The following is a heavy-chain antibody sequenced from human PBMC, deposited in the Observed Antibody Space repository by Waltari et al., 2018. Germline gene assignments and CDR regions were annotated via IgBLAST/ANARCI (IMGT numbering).Heavy chain of an antibody. CDR2: IRHPGNT. CDR3: TRGGNYDFWSHTPFVDP. D-gene: IGHD3-3*01. Sequence: QVQLQQWGAGLLKPSETLSLTCSVSGASFSAYYWGWVRHVPGKGLAWIGQIRHPGNTNYNPSLQSRVAISIDTSRNQFSLRVCSVTAADTGLYFCTRGGNYDFWSHTPFVDPWGQGTQVTVSS. J-gene: IGHJ5*02. V-gene: IGHV4-34*01. CDR1: GASFSAYY.